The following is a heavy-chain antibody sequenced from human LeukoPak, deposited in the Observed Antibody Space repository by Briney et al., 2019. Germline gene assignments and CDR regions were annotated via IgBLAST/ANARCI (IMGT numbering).Heavy chain of an antibody. CDR1: GFSFSSED. V-gene: IGHV3-30-3*02. CDR2: IASDRSYS. Sequence: GGSLRLSCETFGFSFSSEDMHWVRQAPGKGLEWVATIASDRSYSLYADSVRGRFAIPRDNYRSTVFLQMNSLKHEDTATYYCQKRGPHNWGRGTLVAVSS. CDR3: QKRGPHN. J-gene: IGHJ4*01.